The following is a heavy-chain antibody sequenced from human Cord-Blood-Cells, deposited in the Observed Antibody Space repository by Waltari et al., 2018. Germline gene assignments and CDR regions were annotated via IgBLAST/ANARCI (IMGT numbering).Heavy chain of an antibody. CDR2: SSADNGNT. D-gene: IGHD3-10*01. CDR3: AGVDYYGSGSDDY. Sequence: QVQLVQSGAEVKKPGASVKVSCKASGYTFTSYGISWVRQAPGQGLEWMGWSSADNGNTNNAQKLQCRVTMTTDPTTSTAYMALRSLRSDDTAVYYCAGVDYYGSGSDDYWGQGTLVTVSS. CDR1: GYTFTSYG. V-gene: IGHV1-18*01. J-gene: IGHJ4*02.